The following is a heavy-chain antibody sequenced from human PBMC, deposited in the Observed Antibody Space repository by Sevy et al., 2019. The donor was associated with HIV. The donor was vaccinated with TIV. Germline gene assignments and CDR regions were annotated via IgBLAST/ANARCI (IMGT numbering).Heavy chain of an antibody. J-gene: IGHJ4*02. CDR3: AREGCTQPHDY. Sequence: QAAGSLRLSCAASGFTFAKYSMSWVRQAPGKGLEWVSTFSFGCGRINYADSVKGRFTISRDDSKNTLFLQMNSLRAEDTATYFCAREGCTQPHDYWGQGTLVTVSS. V-gene: IGHV3-23*01. D-gene: IGHD2-8*01. CDR2: FSFGCGRI. CDR1: GFTFAKYS.